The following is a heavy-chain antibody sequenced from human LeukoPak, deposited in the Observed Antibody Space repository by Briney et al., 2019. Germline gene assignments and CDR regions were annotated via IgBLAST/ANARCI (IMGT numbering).Heavy chain of an antibody. CDR1: GFTFSSFG. CDR2: IWSDGSRK. V-gene: IGHV3-33*01. D-gene: IGHD2-21*02. Sequence: PGRSLRLSCAASGFTFSSFGMHWVRQAPGKGLEWVAVIWSDGSRKYFGDSVKGRFTISRDNSKNTLYMEVNSLRAEDTAVYYCAREQRGMRRGDWGIFDYWGRGTLVTVSS. J-gene: IGHJ4*02. CDR3: AREQRGMRRGDWGIFDY.